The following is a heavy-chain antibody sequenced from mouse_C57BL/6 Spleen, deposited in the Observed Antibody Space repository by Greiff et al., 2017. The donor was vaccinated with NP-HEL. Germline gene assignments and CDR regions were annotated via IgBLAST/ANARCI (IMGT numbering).Heavy chain of an antibody. CDR3: ARDYGKYGFAY. CDR2: INTSSGYT. J-gene: IGHJ3*01. Sequence: VQLQQSGAELAKPGASVKLSCKASGYTFTSYWMHWVNQRPGQGLEWIGYINTSSGYTKYNQKFKDKATLTADKSSSAADMQLSSLTYEDSAVYYCARDYGKYGFAYWGQGTLVTVSA. V-gene: IGHV1-7*01. CDR1: GYTFTSYW. D-gene: IGHD2-1*01.